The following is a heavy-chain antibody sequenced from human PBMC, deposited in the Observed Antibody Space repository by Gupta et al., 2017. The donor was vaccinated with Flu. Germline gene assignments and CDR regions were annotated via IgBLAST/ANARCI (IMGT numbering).Heavy chain of an antibody. CDR1: GGSISSYY. J-gene: IGHJ4*02. V-gene: IGHV4-59*01. CDR3: ARDQSSSWYYFDY. Sequence: QVQLQESGPGLVKPSETLSLTCTVSGGSISSYYWSWIRQPPGKGLEWIGYIYYSGSTNYNPSLKSRVTISVDTSKNQFSLKLSSVTAADTAVYYCARDQSSSWYYFDYWGQGTLGTVS. CDR2: IYYSGST. D-gene: IGHD6-13*01.